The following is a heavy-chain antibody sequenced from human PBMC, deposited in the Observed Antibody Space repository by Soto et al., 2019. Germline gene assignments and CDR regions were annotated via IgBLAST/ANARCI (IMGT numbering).Heavy chain of an antibody. CDR1: GFTFTSYA. J-gene: IGHJ6*02. CDR3: AKVTSARVFYFGLDV. Sequence: GGSLRLSCAASGFTFTSYAMSWVRQAPGKGLEWVAIISGSAGRTYYAASVKGRFTISRDNSKNTLYLQMNSLRADDTAVYYCAKVTSARVFYFGLDVWGQGTTVTVSS. D-gene: IGHD2-2*01. V-gene: IGHV3-23*01. CDR2: ISGSAGRT.